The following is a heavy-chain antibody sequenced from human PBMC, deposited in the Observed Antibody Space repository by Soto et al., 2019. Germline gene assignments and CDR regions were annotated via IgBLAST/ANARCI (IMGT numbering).Heavy chain of an antibody. Sequence: SETLSLTCAVYGGSFSGYYWSWIRQPPGKGLEWIGEINHSGSTNYNPSLKSRVTISVDTAKNQFSLKLSSVTAADTAVYYCARVRNWNYADSYYYGMDVWGQGTTVTVSS. V-gene: IGHV4-34*01. CDR1: GGSFSGYY. CDR2: INHSGST. D-gene: IGHD1-7*01. J-gene: IGHJ6*02. CDR3: ARVRNWNYADSYYYGMDV.